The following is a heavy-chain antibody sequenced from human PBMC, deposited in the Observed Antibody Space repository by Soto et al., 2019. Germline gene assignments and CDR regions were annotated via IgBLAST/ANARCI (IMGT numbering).Heavy chain of an antibody. D-gene: IGHD3-22*01. V-gene: IGHV3-11*06. Sequence: PGGSLRLSCAASGFTFSDYYMIWIRQAPGKGLEWVSYISSSSSYTNYADSVKGRFTISRDNAKNSLYLQMNSLRAEDTAVYYCARDQLYYNDISGRPLNAYVWGQGTMVTVSS. CDR1: GFTFSDYY. CDR2: ISSSSSYT. CDR3: ARDQLYYNDISGRPLNAYV. J-gene: IGHJ3*01.